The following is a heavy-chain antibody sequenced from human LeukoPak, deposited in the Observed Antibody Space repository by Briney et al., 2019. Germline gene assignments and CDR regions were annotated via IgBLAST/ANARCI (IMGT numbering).Heavy chain of an antibody. CDR2: IRNSNTYT. J-gene: IGHJ2*01. CDR3: ARDGNFYFDL. V-gene: IGHV3-11*06. D-gene: IGHD1-7*01. Sequence: GGALRLSYAASGFTFSDYYMSWIRQAPGKGLEWLSYIRNSNTYTNYADSVKGRFTISRDNAKNSLYLQMNSLRAEDTAVYYCARDGNFYFDLWGRGTLVTVSS. CDR1: GFTFSDYY.